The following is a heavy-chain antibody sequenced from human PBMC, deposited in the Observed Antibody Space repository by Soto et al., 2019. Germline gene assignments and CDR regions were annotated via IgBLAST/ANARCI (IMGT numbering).Heavy chain of an antibody. CDR3: ARRGAQDYYFDY. J-gene: IGHJ4*02. D-gene: IGHD1-26*01. CDR2: ISSSSSYI. V-gene: IGHV3-21*01. CDR1: GFTFSSYS. Sequence: EVQLVESGGGLVKPGGSLRLSCAASGFTFSSYSMNWVRQAPGKGLEWVSSISSSSSYIYYADSVKGRFTISRDNAKNSLYLQMNSLRAEDTAVYYCARRGAQDYYFDYWGQGTLVTVSS.